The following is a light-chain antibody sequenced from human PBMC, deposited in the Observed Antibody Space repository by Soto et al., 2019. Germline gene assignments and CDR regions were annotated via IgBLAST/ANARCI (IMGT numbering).Light chain of an antibody. V-gene: IGKV1-39*01. CDR2: GAS. Sequence: DIQMTQSRSSLCSSVVYRLTIACLASQTIYDYVTWFQRRPGKAPKVLIYGASTLQSGVPARFSGSGSGTEFTLTITNFQPEDFATYYCQQNFSPLLSFGGGTKVDIK. CDR1: QTIYDY. CDR3: QQNFSPLLS. J-gene: IGKJ4*01.